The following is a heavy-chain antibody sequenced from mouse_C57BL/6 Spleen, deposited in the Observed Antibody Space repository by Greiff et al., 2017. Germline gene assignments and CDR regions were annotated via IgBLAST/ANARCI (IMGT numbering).Heavy chain of an antibody. CDR1: ASNIKDYY. J-gene: IGHJ2*01. Sequence: VHVKQSGAKLVKPGASVSLSSPASASNIKDYYMHWVKQRSNQGLEWIGRIDPEDGEPKYAPKFQGKATITADTSSNTAYLQLSSLTSEDTAVYYCASDYYGSSYFDYWGQGTTLTVSS. CDR2: IDPEDGEP. D-gene: IGHD1-1*01. CDR3: ASDYYGSSYFDY. V-gene: IGHV14-2*01.